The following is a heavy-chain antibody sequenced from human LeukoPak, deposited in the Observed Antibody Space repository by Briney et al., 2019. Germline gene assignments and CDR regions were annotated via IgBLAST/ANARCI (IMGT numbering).Heavy chain of an antibody. CDR1: GYIFSNYW. D-gene: IGHD2-15*01. J-gene: IGHJ4*02. V-gene: IGHV5-51*01. CDR3: ARQVRHCSGGTCYPNYFDF. Sequence: GESLKISCKGSGYIFSNYWIGWVRRMSGKGLEWMGIIYPGDSDTKYSPSFQGQVTISADKSISTAYLQWSSLKASDTAMYYCARQVRHCSGGTCYPNYFDFWGQGTLVTVSS. CDR2: IYPGDSDT.